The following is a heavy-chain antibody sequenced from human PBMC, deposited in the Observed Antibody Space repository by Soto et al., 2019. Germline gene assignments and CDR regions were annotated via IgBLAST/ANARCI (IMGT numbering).Heavy chain of an antibody. CDR3: ARERGYGDLALYY. CDR1: GGSISSGNSY. V-gene: IGHV4-31*03. Sequence: QVQLQESGPGLVKPSQTLSLTCTVSGGSISSGNSYWSWIRQHPGKVLEWIGYISYSGRTYYNPSLKSRVIISADPSKNQFSLKLSSVTAADTAVYYCARERGYGDLALYYWGQGTLVTVSS. J-gene: IGHJ4*02. D-gene: IGHD6-13*01. CDR2: ISYSGRT.